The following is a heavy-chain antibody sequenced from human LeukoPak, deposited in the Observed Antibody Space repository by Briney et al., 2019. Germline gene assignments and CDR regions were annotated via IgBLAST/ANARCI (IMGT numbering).Heavy chain of an antibody. CDR3: ARHRVASAYSSFDY. CDR1: GASISSTGYY. Sequence: SETLSLTCTVSGASISSTGYYWGWIRQPPGKRLEWIGSLFNSGVTYYSPSLKSRVSTSVDTSNNHFSLRLTSLTAADTAIYYCARHRVASAYSSFDYWGQGILVTVSS. J-gene: IGHJ4*02. D-gene: IGHD2-15*01. CDR2: LFNSGVT. V-gene: IGHV4-39*01.